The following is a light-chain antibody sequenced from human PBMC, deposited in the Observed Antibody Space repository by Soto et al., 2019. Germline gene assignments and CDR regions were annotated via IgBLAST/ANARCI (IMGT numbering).Light chain of an antibody. CDR1: QTVSSGN. J-gene: IGKJ4*01. Sequence: EVVLTQSPGTLSLSPGERATLSCRASQTVSSGNLVWYQQQPGVPPRLLIYGASSRAIGVPDRFTGSGSGTDFTFTITRVEPEDSALYFWQHYDDQSPLTFGGGTKVEIK. CDR3: QHYDDQSPLT. CDR2: GAS. V-gene: IGKV3-20*01.